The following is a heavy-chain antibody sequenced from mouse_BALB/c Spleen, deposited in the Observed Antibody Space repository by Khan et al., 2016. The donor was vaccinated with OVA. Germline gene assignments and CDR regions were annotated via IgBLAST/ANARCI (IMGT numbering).Heavy chain of an antibody. CDR1: GYTFTNYG. CDR2: INTYTGEP. CDR3: ARGASYWYFDG. J-gene: IGHJ1*01. V-gene: IGHV9-1*02. Sequence: QVQLVQSGPELKKPGETVKISCKASGYTFTNYGMNWVKQAPGKGLKWMGWINTYTGEPTYTADFKGRFAFSLETSASTAYLQSNNLKNEDMATDFCARGASYWYFDGWGAGTTVTVSS.